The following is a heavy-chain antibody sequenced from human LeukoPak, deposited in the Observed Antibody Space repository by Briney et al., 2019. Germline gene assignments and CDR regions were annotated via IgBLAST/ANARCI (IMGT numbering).Heavy chain of an antibody. J-gene: IGHJ4*02. D-gene: IGHD4-17*01. CDR2: ISAFNGNT. Sequence: ASVKVSCKASGYTFTSYGISWVRQAPGQGLEWMGWISAFNGNTNYAQKLQGRVTMTTDTSTSTAYMELRSLRSDDTAVYYCARGATYYGDYRYYFDYWGQGTLVTVSS. V-gene: IGHV1-18*01. CDR3: ARGATYYGDYRYYFDY. CDR1: GYTFTSYG.